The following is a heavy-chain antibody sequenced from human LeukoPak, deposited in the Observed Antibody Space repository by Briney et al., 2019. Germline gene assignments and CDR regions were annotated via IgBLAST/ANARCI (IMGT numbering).Heavy chain of an antibody. Sequence: ASVKVSCKVSGYTLTELSMHWVRQAPGKGLEWMGGFDPEDGETIYAQKFQGRVTMTEDTSTDTAYMELSRLRSEDTAVYYCATPAGDSYGIVFDYWGQGTLVTVSS. D-gene: IGHD5-18*01. CDR3: ATPAGDSYGIVFDY. CDR1: GYTLTELS. J-gene: IGHJ4*02. V-gene: IGHV1-24*01. CDR2: FDPEDGET.